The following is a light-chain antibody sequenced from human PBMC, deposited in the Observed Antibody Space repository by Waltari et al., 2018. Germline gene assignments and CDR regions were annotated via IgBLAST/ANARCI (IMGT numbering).Light chain of an antibody. CDR1: QAIRTW. J-gene: IGKJ4*01. V-gene: IGKV1-12*01. CDR3: QQSSNFPPN. Sequence: DIQLPQFPSSVSASVGDGVTIPCRASQAIRTWVAWYQQKPGKGPKLLIYFASNLQIGVPARFSGSGYGTDFTLAINSLQPEDSATYYCQQSSNFPPNFGRGTKVEIK. CDR2: FAS.